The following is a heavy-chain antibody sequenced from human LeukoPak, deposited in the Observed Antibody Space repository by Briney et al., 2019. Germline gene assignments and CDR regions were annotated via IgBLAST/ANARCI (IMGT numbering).Heavy chain of an antibody. D-gene: IGHD6-19*01. J-gene: IGHJ5*01. CDR3: AKHPAVGWLESPWFDS. CDR1: GFTFSFYA. CDR2: ISGSGGST. V-gene: IGHV3-23*01. Sequence: GGSLRLSCAASGFTFSFYAMSWVRQAPGKGLEWVSPISGSGGSTYYADSVKGRFTISRDNSKDTLYLQMHSLRAEDTAVYYCAKHPAVGWLESPWFDSWGQGTLVTVSS.